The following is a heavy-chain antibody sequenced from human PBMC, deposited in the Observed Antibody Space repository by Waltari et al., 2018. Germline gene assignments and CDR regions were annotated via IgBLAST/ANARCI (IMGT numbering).Heavy chain of an antibody. CDR2: INPSGGST. Sequence: QVQLVQSGAEVKKPGASMKISCRASGYPFTRYQMHWVRQAPGQGLEWMGIINPSGGSTNYAQKFQGRVTMTRDTSTSTVYMDLSSLTSEDTATYYCATGIPELPAGMDVWGQGTTVTVSS. V-gene: IGHV1-46*01. D-gene: IGHD1-7*01. CDR1: GYPFTRYQ. CDR3: ATGIPELPAGMDV. J-gene: IGHJ6*02.